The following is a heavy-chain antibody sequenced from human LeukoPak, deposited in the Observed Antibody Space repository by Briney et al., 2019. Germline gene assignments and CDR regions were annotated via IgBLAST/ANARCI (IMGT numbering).Heavy chain of an antibody. CDR2: IYYSGST. Sequence: SEPLSLTCTVSGGSISSGGYYWSWIRQHPGKGLEWIGYIYYSGSTYYNPSLKSRVTISVDTSKNQFSLKLSSVTAADTAVYYCARVMGIGHFDYWGQGTLVTVSS. CDR3: ARVMGIGHFDY. J-gene: IGHJ4*02. CDR1: GGSISSGGYY. D-gene: IGHD3-16*01. V-gene: IGHV4-31*03.